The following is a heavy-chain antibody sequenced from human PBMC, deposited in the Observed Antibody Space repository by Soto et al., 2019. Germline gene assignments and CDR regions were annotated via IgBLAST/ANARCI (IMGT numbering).Heavy chain of an antibody. J-gene: IGHJ4*02. CDR2: INPNSGGT. Sequence: QVQLVQSGAEVKRPGASVKVSCKASGYIFTDYYMHWVRQAPGQGLEWMGWINPNSGGTNYAQKFQDRVTMTRYTSISTSYMEVSRLISDYTAMYYCAREGFQGYRCNSVDYWGQGTLVTVSS. CDR3: AREGFQGYRCNSVDY. CDR1: GYIFTDYY. V-gene: IGHV1-2*02. D-gene: IGHD1-20*01.